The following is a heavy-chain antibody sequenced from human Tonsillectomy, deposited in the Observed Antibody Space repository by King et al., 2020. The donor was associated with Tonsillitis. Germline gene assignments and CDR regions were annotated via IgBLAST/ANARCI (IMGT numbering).Heavy chain of an antibody. J-gene: IGHJ6*02. V-gene: IGHV3-66*01. CDR2: IYSGGST. Sequence: QLVQSGGGLVQPGGSLRLSCAASGFTVSRNYMNWVRQAPGKGLEWVSVIYSGGSTYYADSVKGRFTISRDNSKNTVYLQMNSLRAEDTAAYYCARGPGSPYYYGMDVWGQGTTVTVSS. CDR3: ARGPGSPYYYGMDV. CDR1: GFTVSRNY. D-gene: IGHD3-10*01.